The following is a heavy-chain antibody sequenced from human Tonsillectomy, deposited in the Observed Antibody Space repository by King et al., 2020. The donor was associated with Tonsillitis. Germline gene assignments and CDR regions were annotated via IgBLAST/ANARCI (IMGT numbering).Heavy chain of an antibody. CDR2: INHSGST. V-gene: IGHV4-34*01. CDR1: GGSFSGYY. D-gene: IGHD6-13*01. J-gene: IGHJ4*02. CDR3: ARGCAVAAAGTYY. Sequence: VQLQQWGAGLLKPSETLSLTCGVYGGSFSGYYWIWIRQPPGKGLEWIGEINHSGSTNYNPSLKSRLTMSVDTSKNQFSLKLSSVTAADTAVYYCARGCAVAAAGTYYWGQGTPVTVSS.